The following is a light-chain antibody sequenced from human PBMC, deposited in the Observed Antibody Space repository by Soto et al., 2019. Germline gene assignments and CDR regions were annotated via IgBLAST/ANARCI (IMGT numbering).Light chain of an antibody. V-gene: IGLV1-44*01. CDR1: SSNIGSNT. CDR3: AAWDDSLNGWV. Sequence: QSVLTQPPSASATPGQRVTISCSGSSSNIGSNTVTWYQQLPGTAPKLLIYTHNQRPSGVPDRFSDSKSGTSASLAISGRQSEDEADYYCAAWDDSLNGWVFGGGTKLTVL. J-gene: IGLJ3*02. CDR2: THN.